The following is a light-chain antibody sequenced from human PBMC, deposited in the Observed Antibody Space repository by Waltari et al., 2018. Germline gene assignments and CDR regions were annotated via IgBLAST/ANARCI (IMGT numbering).Light chain of an antibody. CDR2: LVS. V-gene: IGKV2-28*01. J-gene: IGKJ1*01. CDR3: MQARQTPWT. Sequence: DIVMTQSPLSLSVTPGEPASISCRSSQSLLHGSGNTFLDWYLQKPGQSPQLLINLVSNRASGVPDRFSGSGSGTDFTLKISRVEAEDVGVYFCMQARQTPWTFGQGTKVEIK. CDR1: QSLLHGSGNTF.